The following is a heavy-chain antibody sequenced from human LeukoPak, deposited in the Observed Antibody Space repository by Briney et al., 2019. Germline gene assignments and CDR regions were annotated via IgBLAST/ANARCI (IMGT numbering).Heavy chain of an antibody. V-gene: IGHV4-30-2*01. Sequence: SETLSLTCAVSGGSISSGGYSWSWIRQPPGKGLEWIGYIYHSGSTYYNPSLKSRVTISVDRSKNQFSLKLSSVTAADTAVYYCAREDDHYYGMDVWGQGTTVTVSS. J-gene: IGHJ6*02. CDR3: AREDDHYYGMDV. CDR1: GGSISSGGYS. CDR2: IYHSGST. D-gene: IGHD1-1*01.